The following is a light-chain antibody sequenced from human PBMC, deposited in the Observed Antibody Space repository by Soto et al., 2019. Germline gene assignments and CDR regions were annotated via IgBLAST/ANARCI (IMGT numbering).Light chain of an antibody. CDR2: GSS. J-gene: IGKJ1*01. Sequence: ENLLTQSPCTVSLSPGERATLSCRASQSVSNNYLAWYQQKPGQAPRLLIYGSSNRATGIPARFSGSWSGTDFTLTISSLAPEDFAVYYCQQRSNWPTFGQGTKVDIK. CDR3: QQRSNWPT. V-gene: IGKV3-11*01. CDR1: QSVSNNY.